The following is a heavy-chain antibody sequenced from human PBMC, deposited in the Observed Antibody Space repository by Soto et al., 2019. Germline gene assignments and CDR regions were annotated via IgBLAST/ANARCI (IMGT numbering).Heavy chain of an antibody. J-gene: IGHJ4*02. Sequence: PSETLSLTCTVSGGSISSSSYYWGWIRQPPGKGLEWIGSIYYSGSTYYNPSLKSRVTISVDTSKNQFSLKLSSVTAADTAVYYCARFELDTIFGVVYWGQGTLVTVSS. CDR1: GGSISSSSYY. CDR2: IYYSGST. D-gene: IGHD3-3*01. CDR3: ARFELDTIFGVVY. V-gene: IGHV4-39*01.